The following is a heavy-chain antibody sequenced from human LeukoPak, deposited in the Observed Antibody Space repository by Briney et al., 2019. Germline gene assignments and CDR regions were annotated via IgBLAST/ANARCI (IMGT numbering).Heavy chain of an antibody. CDR1: GFTFSSYW. CDR3: ARESGKFDY. Sequence: GGSLRPSCAASGFTFSSYWMHWVRQAPGKGLVWVSLISGDGVSTFYADSVKGRFSISRDNSKNSLSLEMNSLRTEDTAMYYCARESGKFDYWGQGTLVAVSS. J-gene: IGHJ4*02. V-gene: IGHV3-43*02. CDR2: ISGDGVST.